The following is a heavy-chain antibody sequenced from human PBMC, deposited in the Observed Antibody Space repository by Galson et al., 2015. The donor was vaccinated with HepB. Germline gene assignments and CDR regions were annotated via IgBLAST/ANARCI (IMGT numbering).Heavy chain of an antibody. D-gene: IGHD1-26*01. CDR3: AKNAGRWESFDS. CDR1: GITFSSYA. CDR2: ISLSNVST. V-gene: IGHV3-23*01. J-gene: IGHJ4*02. Sequence: SLRLSCAASGITFSSYAMTWVRQAPGKGLEWVSSISLSNVSTYYADSVKGRFAISRDNSKNTLYPQLNSLRADDTAVYYCAKNAGRWESFDSWGQGTLVTVSS.